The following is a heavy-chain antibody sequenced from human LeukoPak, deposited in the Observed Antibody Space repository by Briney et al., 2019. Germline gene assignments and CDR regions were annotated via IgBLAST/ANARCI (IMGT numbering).Heavy chain of an antibody. J-gene: IGHJ4*02. Sequence: GGSLRLSCLGSGFNFNDAHMNWVRQAPGKGLEWVGRVKTTRDGGTTDDTAPVKGRFTISRDDSKRTVYLQMNSLKTEDTAVYFCTARVVTTNAFWGQGTLVTVSS. V-gene: IGHV3-15*01. CDR1: GFNFNDAH. CDR2: VKTTRDGGTT. CDR3: TARVVTTNAF. D-gene: IGHD2-21*02.